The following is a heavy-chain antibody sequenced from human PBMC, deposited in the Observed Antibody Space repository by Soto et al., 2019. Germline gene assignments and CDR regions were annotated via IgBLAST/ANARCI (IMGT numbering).Heavy chain of an antibody. CDR3: ARSDSSGKTRYYFDH. CDR1: GGSISSGAYY. CDR2: IYSTEST. Sequence: SETLSLTCSVSGGSISSGAYYWTWIRQHPGKGLEWIGYIYSTESTNYNPSRKSRLTISVDMSASQFSLKLSSVTVADTAVYYCARSDSSGKTRYYFDHWGQGTLVTVSS. D-gene: IGHD3-22*01. J-gene: IGHJ4*02. V-gene: IGHV4-31*03.